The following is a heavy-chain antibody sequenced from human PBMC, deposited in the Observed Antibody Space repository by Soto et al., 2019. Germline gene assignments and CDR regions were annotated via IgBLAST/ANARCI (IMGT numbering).Heavy chain of an antibody. CDR1: GGSISSGDYY. D-gene: IGHD1-26*01. Sequence: SETLSLTCTVSGGSISSGDYYWSWIRQPPGKGLEWIGYIYYSGSTNYNPSLKSRVTISVDTSKNQFSLKLSSVTAADTAVYYFARHRGVLPSSDWFDPWAQGTLVPVSS. J-gene: IGHJ5*02. CDR2: IYYSGST. CDR3: ARHRGVLPSSDWFDP. V-gene: IGHV4-61*08.